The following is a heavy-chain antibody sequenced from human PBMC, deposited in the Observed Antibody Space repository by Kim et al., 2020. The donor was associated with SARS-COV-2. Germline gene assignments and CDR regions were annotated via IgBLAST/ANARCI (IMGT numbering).Heavy chain of an antibody. CDR1: GGTFSSYA. CDR2: IIPILGIA. Sequence: SVKVSCKASGGTFSSYAISWVRQAPGQGLEWMGRIIPILGIANYAQKFQGRVTITADKSTSTAYMELSSLRSEDTAVYYCARIGSSWEYYFDYWGHGTLVTVSS. CDR3: ARIGSSWEYYFDY. V-gene: IGHV1-69*04. J-gene: IGHJ4*01. D-gene: IGHD6-13*01.